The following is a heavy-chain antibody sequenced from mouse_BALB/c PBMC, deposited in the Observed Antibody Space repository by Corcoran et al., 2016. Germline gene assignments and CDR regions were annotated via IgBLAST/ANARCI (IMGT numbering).Heavy chain of an antibody. D-gene: IGHD4-1*01. J-gene: IGHJ3*01. CDR2: IIPNSGGS. CDR1: GYTFTDDN. CDR3: ARRVTGTGFAY. Sequence: VXLQQSGPELVKPGASVKISCKASGYTFTDDNMDRVKRSHGKSLEWIGDIIPNSGGSFYNPKFKGKATLTVDKSSTTAYMELRSLTSEDTAVYYCARRVTGTGFAYWGQGTLVTVSA. V-gene: IGHV1-18*01.